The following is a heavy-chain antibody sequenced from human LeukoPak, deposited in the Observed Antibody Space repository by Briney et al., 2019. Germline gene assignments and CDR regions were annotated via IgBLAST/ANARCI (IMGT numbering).Heavy chain of an antibody. D-gene: IGHD2-21*02. V-gene: IGHV3-23*01. CDR2: ISGSGANT. CDR3: AKRDRPCSGDCSAPYYFDY. CDR1: GFTFSSYA. Sequence: GGSLRLSCAASGFTFSSYAMSWVRQAPGKGLEWVSSISGSGANTYYADSVKGRFTIARDNSKNTLYLQMSSLRAEDTAVYYCAKRDRPCSGDCSAPYYFDYWGQGTLVTVSS. J-gene: IGHJ4*02.